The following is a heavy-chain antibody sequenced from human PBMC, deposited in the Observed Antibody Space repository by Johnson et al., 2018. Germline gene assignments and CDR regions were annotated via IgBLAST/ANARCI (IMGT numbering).Heavy chain of an antibody. CDR1: GFTFDDYA. Sequence: VQLVESGGGVVQPGRSLRLSCAASGFTFDDYALHWVRQAPGKGLEWVSGLSWNSGSIGYADSVKGRFTISRDNAKNSRYLKMNSLRAEDTALYYCAKVLSRVTYVWFGTDVWGQGTTVTVSS. CDR3: AKVLSRVTYVWFGTDV. J-gene: IGHJ6*02. V-gene: IGHV3-9*01. CDR2: LSWNSGSI. D-gene: IGHD3-10*01.